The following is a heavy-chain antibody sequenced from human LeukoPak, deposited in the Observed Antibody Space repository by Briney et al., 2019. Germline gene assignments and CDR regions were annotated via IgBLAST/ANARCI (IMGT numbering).Heavy chain of an antibody. CDR1: GYTFTTYF. CDR2: INPSGGYT. V-gene: IGHV1-46*01. Sequence: ASVKVSCKASGYTFTTYFMHWVRQTPGQGLEWRGIINPSGGYTSYPQKFQGRVTMTRDTSTSTVYMELSSLRSEDTAVYYCAREPSGTYYFDYWGQGTLVTVSS. CDR3: AREPSGTYYFDY. D-gene: IGHD1-26*01. J-gene: IGHJ4*02.